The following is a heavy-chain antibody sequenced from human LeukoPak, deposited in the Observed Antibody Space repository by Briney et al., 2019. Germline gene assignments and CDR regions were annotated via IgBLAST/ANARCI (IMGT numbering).Heavy chain of an antibody. D-gene: IGHD3-16*02. J-gene: IGHJ4*02. Sequence: AGGSLRLSCAAAGFTLSNYAMHGVPPAPGKGVQRGAYIRIDGRKKYSEDSVKAGFTTYRDNSKSTLYLQMNSLRHEDKAVYYCARGSRGIWGNTFGEVNVPFYFDYWGQGTLVTVSS. V-gene: IGHV3-30*02. CDR1: GFTLSNYA. CDR2: IRIDGRKK. CDR3: ARGSRGIWGNTFGEVNVPFYFDY.